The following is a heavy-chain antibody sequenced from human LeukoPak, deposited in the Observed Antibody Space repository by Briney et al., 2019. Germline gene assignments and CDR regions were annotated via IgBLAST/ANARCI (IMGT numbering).Heavy chain of an antibody. J-gene: IGHJ3*01. CDR1: GFTFSSSA. V-gene: IGHV3-21*04. Sequence: PGGSLRLSCAASGFTFSSSAMSWVRQAPGKGLEWVSSMTSSRYIYYADSVKGRFTISRDDANNLVFLQMHSLRAEDTAIYYCTRDQFFDYDNDDAFDVWGQGTKVIVSS. CDR3: TRDQFFDYDNDDAFDV. CDR2: MTSSRYI. D-gene: IGHD3-22*01.